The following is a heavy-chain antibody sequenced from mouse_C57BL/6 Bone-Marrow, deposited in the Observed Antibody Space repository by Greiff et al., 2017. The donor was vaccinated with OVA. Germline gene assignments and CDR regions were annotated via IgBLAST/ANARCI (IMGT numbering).Heavy chain of an antibody. Sequence: VKVVESGPGLVQPSQSLSITCTVSGFSLTSYGVHWVRQSPGKGLEWLGVIWRGGSTDYNAAFMSRLSITKDNSKSQVFFKMNSLQADDTAIYYCAKNGGWYFDVWGTGTTVTVSS. J-gene: IGHJ1*03. V-gene: IGHV2-5*01. CDR3: AKNGGWYFDV. CDR2: IWRGGST. CDR1: GFSLTSYG.